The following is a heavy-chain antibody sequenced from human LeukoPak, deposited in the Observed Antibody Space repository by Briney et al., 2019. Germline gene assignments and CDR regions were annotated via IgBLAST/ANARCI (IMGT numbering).Heavy chain of an antibody. V-gene: IGHV4-4*07. CDR2: IYVTEST. CDR1: GGCLTSYY. CDR3: ARLAATGTKRFDY. J-gene: IGHJ4*02. Sequence: PSETLSLTCTVSGGCLTSYYWSWLRQPAGTGLEWIGRIYVTESTTYNPSLKSRVTISIDTSKNQFSLNLTSVTAADTAVYYCARLAATGTKRFDYWGQGTLVTVSS. D-gene: IGHD6-13*01.